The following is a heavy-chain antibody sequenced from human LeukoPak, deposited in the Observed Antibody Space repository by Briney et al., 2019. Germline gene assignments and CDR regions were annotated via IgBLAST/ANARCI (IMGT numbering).Heavy chain of an antibody. CDR2: IYYSGST. Sequence: PSETLSLTCTVSGGSISSSGYYWGWIRQPPGKGLEWIGSIYYSGSTYYNPSLKSRVTISVDTSKNQFSLKLSSVTAADTAVYYCARHYEQQADNWFDPWGQGTLVTVSS. CDR3: ARHYEQQADNWFDP. D-gene: IGHD6-13*01. V-gene: IGHV4-39*01. J-gene: IGHJ5*02. CDR1: GGSISSSGYY.